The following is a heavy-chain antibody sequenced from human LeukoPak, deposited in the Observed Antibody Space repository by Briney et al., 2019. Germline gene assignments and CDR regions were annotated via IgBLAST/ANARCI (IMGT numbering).Heavy chain of an antibody. CDR2: ISDRDGTT. CDR1: GFTFNNYA. Sequence: GGSLRLACVASGFTFNNYAMTWVRQAPGKGLEWVSTISDRDGTTHYTDSVKGRFTISRDISKNTLYLQMNSLRAEDTAVYYCAKDYDYVWGSYRPPYFDYWGQGTLVTVSS. CDR3: AKDYDYVWGSYRPPYFDY. V-gene: IGHV3-23*01. J-gene: IGHJ4*02. D-gene: IGHD3-16*02.